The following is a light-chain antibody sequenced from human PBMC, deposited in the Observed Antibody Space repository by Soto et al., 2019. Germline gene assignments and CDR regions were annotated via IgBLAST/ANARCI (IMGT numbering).Light chain of an antibody. J-gene: IGKJ4*01. CDR2: DAS. CDR1: QSVSSY. V-gene: IGKV3-11*01. Sequence: EIVLTQSPATLSLSPGERAALSCRASQSVSSYLAWYQQKPGQAPRLLIHDASKRAPGIPARFTGSGSGTDFTLTISSLEPEEFAVYFCQQRSNWPSTFGGGTKVEI. CDR3: QQRSNWPST.